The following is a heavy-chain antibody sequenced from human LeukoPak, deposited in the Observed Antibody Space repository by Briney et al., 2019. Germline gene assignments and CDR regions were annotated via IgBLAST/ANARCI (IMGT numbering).Heavy chain of an antibody. V-gene: IGHV4-59*01. CDR1: GASITSYY. CDR3: ARRFLGVEFDY. Sequence: PSETLSLTCTVSGASITSYYWGWIRQPPVKGLEWIGSITNSGSTNYNPSLKSRVTISLDTSKNHFSLKLSSVTAADTAVYYCARRFLGVEFDYWGQGTLVTVSS. J-gene: IGHJ4*02. CDR2: ITNSGST. D-gene: IGHD3-3*01.